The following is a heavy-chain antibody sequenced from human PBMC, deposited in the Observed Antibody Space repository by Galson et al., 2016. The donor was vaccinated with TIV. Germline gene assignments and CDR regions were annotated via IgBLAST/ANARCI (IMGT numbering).Heavy chain of an antibody. D-gene: IGHD6-19*01. J-gene: IGHJ5*02. CDR1: GITFTSYG. V-gene: IGHV3-33*03. Sequence: SLRLSCATSGITFTSYGIHWVRQAPGKGLEWLAVMSHDGNKENYADSVRGRFTMSRDVPKSKLYLQMGSLEVEDTAVYSCAKDRLWEEWLEPLDLWGQGTLVTVSS. CDR2: MSHDGNKE. CDR3: AKDRLWEEWLEPLDL.